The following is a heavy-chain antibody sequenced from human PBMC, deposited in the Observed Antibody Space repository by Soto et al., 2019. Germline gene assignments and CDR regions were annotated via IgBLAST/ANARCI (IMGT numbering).Heavy chain of an antibody. CDR3: ARGGWAGYSNEGGFDL. D-gene: IGHD6-13*01. Sequence: QVQLVQSGTEVKKSGAAVKISCKTSGFTFTNYYLHWVRQAPGQGLEWMGLINPAPGSTNYAEKFQGRVTMTRDMSSNTVYMQLGRLTSEDTGVYYCARGGWAGYSNEGGFDLWGQGTHITLSS. V-gene: IGHV1-46*01. J-gene: IGHJ4*02. CDR1: GFTFTNYY. CDR2: INPAPGST.